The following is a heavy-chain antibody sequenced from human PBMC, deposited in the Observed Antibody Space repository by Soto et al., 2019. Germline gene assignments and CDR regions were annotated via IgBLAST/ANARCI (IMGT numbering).Heavy chain of an antibody. J-gene: IGHJ5*02. CDR3: VRRHVSATGIDCFDP. CDR2: INAANGDT. Sequence: ASVKVSCKASGYTFTSYGIHWVRQAPGQRLEWMGWINAANGDTKYSPKFQGRVTITRDTSASTAYMELSSLRSGDTAVYYCVRRHVSATGIDCFDPWGQGTLVTVSS. CDR1: GYTFTSYG. D-gene: IGHD6-13*01. V-gene: IGHV1-3*01.